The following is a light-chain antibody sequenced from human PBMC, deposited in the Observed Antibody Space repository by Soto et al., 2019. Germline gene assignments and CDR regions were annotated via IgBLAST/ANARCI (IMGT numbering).Light chain of an antibody. CDR2: AAS. Sequence: DIQLTQAPSFLSASAGDRVSITCRASQAISSYLAWYQQKPGRAPKLLIYAASTLQSGVPSRFSGSGSGTEFTLTISSLQSDDFATYYCQQYNTYPTFGQGTKVDIK. J-gene: IGKJ1*01. V-gene: IGKV1-9*01. CDR3: QQYNTYPT. CDR1: QAISSY.